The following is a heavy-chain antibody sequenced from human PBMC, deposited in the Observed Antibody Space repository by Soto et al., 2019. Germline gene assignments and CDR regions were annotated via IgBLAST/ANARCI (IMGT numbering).Heavy chain of an antibody. CDR3: ARDLSGEYPTTSD. V-gene: IGHV1-18*01. J-gene: IGHJ4*02. Sequence: ASVKVSCKASGYTFTRHGISWVRQAPGQGLEWMGWISAYNGNTNYAQKLQGRVTMTTDTSTSTAYMELRSLRSDDTAVYYCARDLSGEYPTTSDWGQGTLVTVSS. CDR1: GYTFTRHG. CDR2: ISAYNGNT. D-gene: IGHD4-17*01.